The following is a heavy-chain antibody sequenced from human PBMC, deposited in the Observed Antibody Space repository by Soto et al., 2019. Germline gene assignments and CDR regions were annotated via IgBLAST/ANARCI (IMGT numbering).Heavy chain of an antibody. CDR2: IYWNDDK. J-gene: IGHJ5*02. CDR3: AHTLQYSSGPGWFDH. Sequence: XGPTLVNPTQTLTLTCTFSGFSLSTSGVGVGWIRQPPGKALEWLALIYWNDDKRYSPSLKSRLTITKDTSKNQVVLTMTNMDPVDTATYYCAHTLQYSSGPGWFDHWGQGTLVTVSS. D-gene: IGHD6-25*01. CDR1: GFSLSTSGVG. V-gene: IGHV2-5*01.